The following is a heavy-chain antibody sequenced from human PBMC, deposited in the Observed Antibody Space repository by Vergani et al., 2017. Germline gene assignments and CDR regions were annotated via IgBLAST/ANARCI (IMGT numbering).Heavy chain of an antibody. D-gene: IGHD2-15*01. CDR3: ASSRPYCTSGSCPAI. Sequence: VQLVESGGGLVQSGGSLRLSCAASGFTFSSYSMHWVRQAPGKGLEWVSYISSSSSTIYYADSVKGRFTISRDNAKNSLYLQMNSLRAEDTAVYYCASSRPYCTSGSCPAIWGQGTLVTVSS. J-gene: IGHJ4*02. V-gene: IGHV3-48*01. CDR1: GFTFSSYS. CDR2: ISSSSSTI.